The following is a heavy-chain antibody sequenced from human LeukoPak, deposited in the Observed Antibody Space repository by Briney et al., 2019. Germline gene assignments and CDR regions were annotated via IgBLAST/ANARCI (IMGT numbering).Heavy chain of an antibody. CDR3: ARVPRGAAPSGYFDY. D-gene: IGHD3-3*01. Sequence: SETLSLTCTVSGGSISSYYWSWIRQPPGKGLEWIGYIYYSGSTNYNPSLKSRVTISVDTSKNQFSLKPSSVTAADTAVYYCARVPRGAAPSGYFDYWGQGTLVTVSS. CDR2: IYYSGST. V-gene: IGHV4-59*01. J-gene: IGHJ4*02. CDR1: GGSISSYY.